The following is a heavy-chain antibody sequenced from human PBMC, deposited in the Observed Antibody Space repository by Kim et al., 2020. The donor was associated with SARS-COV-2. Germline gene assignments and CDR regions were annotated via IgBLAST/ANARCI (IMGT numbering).Heavy chain of an antibody. CDR1: GGAFSNFA. V-gene: IGHV1-69*13. CDR3: TTRFPTTTGAHSHLDH. CDR2: IIPVFGIE. J-gene: IGHJ4*02. Sequence: SVKVSCKTSGGAFSNFAIIWVRQAPGQGLEWMGGIIPVFGIESYAQMCQGRLKITEDEAARTTYMEPNSRASDDTAVYYCTTRFPTTTGAHSHLDHWGQGTLVIVSS. D-gene: IGHD3-3*01.